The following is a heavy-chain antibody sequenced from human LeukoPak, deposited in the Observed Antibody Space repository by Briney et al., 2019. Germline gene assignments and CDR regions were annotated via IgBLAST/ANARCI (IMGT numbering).Heavy chain of an antibody. Sequence: SETLSLTCTVSGGSISSYYWSWIRQPAGKGLEWIGRIYTSGSTNYNPSLKSRVTMSVDSSKNQFSLKLSSVTAADTAVYYCARDGIKYDFWSGYPSYFDYWGQGTLATVSS. V-gene: IGHV4-4*07. CDR3: ARDGIKYDFWSGYPSYFDY. J-gene: IGHJ4*02. D-gene: IGHD3-3*01. CDR1: GGSISSYY. CDR2: IYTSGST.